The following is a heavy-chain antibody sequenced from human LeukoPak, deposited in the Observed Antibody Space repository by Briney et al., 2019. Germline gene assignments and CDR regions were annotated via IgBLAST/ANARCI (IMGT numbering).Heavy chain of an antibody. CDR1: GDSISSYY. CDR3: ARSHHYGSGSYSYYSDY. V-gene: IGHV4-59*08. CDR2: IYNSRST. D-gene: IGHD3-10*01. J-gene: IGHJ4*02. Sequence: PSETLSLACTISGDSISSYYWSWIRQPPGKGLEWIGYIYNSRSTEYNPSLKSRVTISIDTSKKQFSLRLSSVTAADTAVYYCARSHHYGSGSYSYYSDYWGQGTLVTVSS.